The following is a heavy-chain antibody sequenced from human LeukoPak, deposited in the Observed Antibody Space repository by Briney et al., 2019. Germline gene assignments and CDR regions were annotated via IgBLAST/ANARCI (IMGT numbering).Heavy chain of an antibody. CDR3: ARERQNKDFWSGGDY. V-gene: IGHV3-7*01. D-gene: IGHD3-3*01. CDR1: GFTVSNNY. CDR2: IKQDGSEK. J-gene: IGHJ4*02. Sequence: TGGSLRLSCAASGFTVSNNYMSWVRQAPGKGLEWVANIKQDGSEKYYVDSVKGRFTISRDNAKNSLYLQMNTLRPEDTAVYYCARERQNKDFWSGGDYWGQGTLVTVSS.